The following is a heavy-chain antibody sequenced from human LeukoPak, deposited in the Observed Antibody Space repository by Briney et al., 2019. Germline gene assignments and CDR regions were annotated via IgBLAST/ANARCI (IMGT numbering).Heavy chain of an antibody. CDR1: GFTFSSYS. J-gene: IGHJ3*02. Sequence: GGSLRLSCAASGFTFSSYSMNWVRQAPGKGLEWVSYISSSSSTIYYADSVKGRFTISRDNAKNSLYLQMNSLRDEDTAVYYCARLPCGGDCFDAFDIWGQGTMVTVSS. CDR3: ARLPCGGDCFDAFDI. D-gene: IGHD2-21*02. CDR2: ISSSSSTI. V-gene: IGHV3-48*02.